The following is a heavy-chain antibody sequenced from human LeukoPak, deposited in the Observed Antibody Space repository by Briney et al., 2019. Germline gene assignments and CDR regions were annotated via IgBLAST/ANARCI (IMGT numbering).Heavy chain of an antibody. V-gene: IGHV3-48*01. J-gene: IGHJ5*02. CDR3: ARESGITMVRGVIP. D-gene: IGHD3-10*01. Sequence: GGSLRLSCAASGFTFSSYSMSWVRQAPGKGLEWVSYISSSSSTIYYADSVKGRFTISRDNSKNTLYLQMNSLRAEDTAVYYCARESGITMVRGVIPWGQGTLVTVSS. CDR1: GFTFSSYS. CDR2: ISSSSSTI.